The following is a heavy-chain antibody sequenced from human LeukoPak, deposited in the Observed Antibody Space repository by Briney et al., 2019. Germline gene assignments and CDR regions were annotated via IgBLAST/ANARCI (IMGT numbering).Heavy chain of an antibody. J-gene: IGHJ5*02. CDR2: MYYTGTA. D-gene: IGHD5-12*01. Sequence: SETLSLTCIVSGGSIRSLGYSWGWIRQLPGKGLEWIASMYYTGTACYNPSLKSRVTMSVDTSKNQFSLNLTSVTAADTAVFYCARSVSAYAGRGWFDPWGQGTLVTVSS. CDR1: GGSIRSLGYS. V-gene: IGHV4-39*07. CDR3: ARSVSAYAGRGWFDP.